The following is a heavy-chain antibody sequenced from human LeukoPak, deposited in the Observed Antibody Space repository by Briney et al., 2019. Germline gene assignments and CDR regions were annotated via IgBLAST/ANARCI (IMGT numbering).Heavy chain of an antibody. CDR3: ASAVAVAGPDAFDI. D-gene: IGHD6-19*01. J-gene: IGHJ3*02. CDR1: GYSFTSHW. Sequence: PRESLKISCKGSGYSFTSHWIGWVRQMPGKGLEWMGIVYPSDSDTRYSPSFQGQVTISADKSIRTAYLQWDSLKASDTAMYYCASAVAVAGPDAFDIWGHGTMVTVSS. CDR2: VYPSDSDT. V-gene: IGHV5-51*01.